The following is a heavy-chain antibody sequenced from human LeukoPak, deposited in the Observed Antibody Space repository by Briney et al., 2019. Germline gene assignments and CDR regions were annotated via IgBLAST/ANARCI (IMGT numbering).Heavy chain of an antibody. CDR3: ASWGGSGYDLGSYFDY. J-gene: IGHJ4*02. D-gene: IGHD5-12*01. CDR1: GFTVSSNY. V-gene: IGHV3-53*01. CDR2: IYNAGST. Sequence: GGSLRLSCAASGFTVSSNYMSWVRQAPGKGLEWVSVIYNAGSTYYADSVKGRFTISRDNSKNTLYLQMNSLRAEDTAVYYCASWGGSGYDLGSYFDYWGQGTLVTVSS.